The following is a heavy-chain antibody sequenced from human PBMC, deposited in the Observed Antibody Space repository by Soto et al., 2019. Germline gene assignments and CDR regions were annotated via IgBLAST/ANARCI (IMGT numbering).Heavy chain of an antibody. D-gene: IGHD2-15*01. Sequence: GGSLRLSCAASGFTFSSYCMNWVRQAPGKGLEWVSYINRDSSNIYYADSVKGRFTISRDNAKNSLYLQMNSLRAEDTAVYYCATVRGFCDCNRFDYWGQGTLVTVSS. CDR1: GFTFSSYC. J-gene: IGHJ4*02. CDR2: INRDSSNI. CDR3: ATVRGFCDCNRFDY. V-gene: IGHV3-48*04.